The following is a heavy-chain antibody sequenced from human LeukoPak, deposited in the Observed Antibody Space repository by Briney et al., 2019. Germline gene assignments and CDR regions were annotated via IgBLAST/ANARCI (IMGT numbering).Heavy chain of an antibody. CDR1: GFTFSSFA. V-gene: IGHV3-23*01. D-gene: IGHD5-12*01. CDR2: ISGSGSGT. Sequence: GRSLRLSCAASGFTFSSFAMTWVRQAPGKGLEWVSGISGSGSGTFYADSVKGRFTISRDNSKNTLYLQMNSLRAEDTAVYYCAKAVATIWDFDYWGQGTLVTVSS. CDR3: AKAVATIWDFDY. J-gene: IGHJ4*02.